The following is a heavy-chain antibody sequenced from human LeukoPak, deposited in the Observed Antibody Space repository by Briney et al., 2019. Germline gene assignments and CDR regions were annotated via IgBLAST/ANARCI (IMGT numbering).Heavy chain of an antibody. J-gene: IGHJ4*02. D-gene: IGHD2-2*01. CDR2: ISYDGSNK. CDR1: GFTFTSYD. Sequence: PGGSLRLSCAASGFTFTSYDIHWVRQAPGKGLEWVAVISYDGSNKYYADSVKGRFTISRDNSKNTLYLQVNSLRTEDTAVYYCAKNIPNCSSTSCPLDYWGQGTLVTVSS. CDR3: AKNIPNCSSTSCPLDY. V-gene: IGHV3-30*18.